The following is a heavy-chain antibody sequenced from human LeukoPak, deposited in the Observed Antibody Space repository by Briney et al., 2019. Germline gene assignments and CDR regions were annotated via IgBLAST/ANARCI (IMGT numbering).Heavy chain of an antibody. V-gene: IGHV3-15*01. CDR1: GFTFSNAW. D-gene: IGHD1-26*01. CDR3: TTSGNPSLIDI. J-gene: IGHJ3*02. Sequence: GGSLRLSCTASGFTFSNAWMSWVRQAPGKGLEWVGRIKSKPAGGSTDYAAPIKGRFTISRDDSKNTLYLQMNSLKTEDTAVYYCTTSGNPSLIDIWGQGTMVTVSS. CDR2: IKSKPAGGST.